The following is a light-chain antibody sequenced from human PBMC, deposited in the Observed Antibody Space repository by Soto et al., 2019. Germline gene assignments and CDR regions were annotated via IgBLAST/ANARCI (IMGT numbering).Light chain of an antibody. Sequence: EVVVRQCPATRSVSPGERATLSCRASLNVNSYLAWYQQKPGQAPRLFIYDASTRATGIPARFSGSGSGTEFTLTIGSLQSEDFAVYYCQQYNKWPWTFGQGTKVDIK. J-gene: IGKJ1*01. CDR1: LNVNSY. CDR2: DAS. V-gene: IGKV3-15*01. CDR3: QQYNKWPWT.